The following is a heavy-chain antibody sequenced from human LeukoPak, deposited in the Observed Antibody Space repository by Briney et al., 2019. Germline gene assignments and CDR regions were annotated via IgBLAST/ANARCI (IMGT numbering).Heavy chain of an antibody. CDR3: ARVLLESGPYYYYMDV. CDR2: ISAYNGNT. J-gene: IGHJ6*03. V-gene: IGHV1-18*01. CDR1: GYTFTSYG. Sequence: ASVKVSCKASGYTFTSYGISWVRQAPGQGLEWMGWISAYNGNTNYAQKLQGRVTMTTDTSTSTAYMELRSLRSDDTAVYYCARVLLESGPYYYYMDVWGKGTTVTVSS. D-gene: IGHD3-3*01.